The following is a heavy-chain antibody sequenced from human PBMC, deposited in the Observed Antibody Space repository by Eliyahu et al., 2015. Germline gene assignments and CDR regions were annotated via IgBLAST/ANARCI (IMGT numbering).Heavy chain of an antibody. J-gene: IGHJ4*02. CDR3: AREGGSGSSP. CDR1: GYSISSGHY. Sequence: QVQLQESGPGLVKPSETLSLTCTVSGYSISSGHYXGWXRXSPGKGLEWIGSIYHRGSTYYNPSXKSRVTISLDTSKNQFSLNLSSVTAADTAIYYCAREGGSGSSPWGQGTLVTVSS. D-gene: IGHD3-16*01. CDR2: IYHRGST. V-gene: IGHV4-38-2*02.